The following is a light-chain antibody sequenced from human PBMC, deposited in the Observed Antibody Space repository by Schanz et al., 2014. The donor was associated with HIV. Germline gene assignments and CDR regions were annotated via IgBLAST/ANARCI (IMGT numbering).Light chain of an antibody. V-gene: IGKV3-20*01. CDR2: GAS. CDR3: QQYGSSLYT. J-gene: IGKJ2*01. Sequence: EIVLTQSPGTLSLSPGERATLSCRASQSVSSNYLAWYQQKPGQAPRLLIYGASSRATGIPDRFSGSGSGADFTLTISGLEPEDSAVYYCQQYGSSLYTFGQGTKLEIK. CDR1: QSVSSNY.